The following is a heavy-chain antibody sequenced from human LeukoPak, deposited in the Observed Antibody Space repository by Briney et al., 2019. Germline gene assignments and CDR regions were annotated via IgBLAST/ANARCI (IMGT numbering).Heavy chain of an antibody. CDR3: AKTPRDGYNYFDY. D-gene: IGHD5-24*01. CDR1: GFTFSSYA. Sequence: PGGSLRLSCVASGFTFSSYAMSWVRQAPGKGLEWVSVISGGGDTTYYADSVKGRFTISRDNSKNTLSLQMNSLRAEDTAVYYCAKTPRDGYNYFDYWGQGTLVIVSS. J-gene: IGHJ4*02. V-gene: IGHV3-23*01. CDR2: ISGGGDTT.